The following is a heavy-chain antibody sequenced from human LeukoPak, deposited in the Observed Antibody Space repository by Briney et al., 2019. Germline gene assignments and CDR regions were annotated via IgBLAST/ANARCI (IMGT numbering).Heavy chain of an antibody. J-gene: IGHJ4*02. Sequence: ASVKDSCKASGGTFSSYAISWVRQAPGQGLEWMGGIIPIFGTANYAQKFQGRVTITTDESTSTAYMELSSLRSEDTAVYYCARETVGATYYFDYWGQGTLVTVSS. CDR2: IIPIFGTA. V-gene: IGHV1-69*05. D-gene: IGHD1-26*01. CDR3: ARETVGATYYFDY. CDR1: GGTFSSYA.